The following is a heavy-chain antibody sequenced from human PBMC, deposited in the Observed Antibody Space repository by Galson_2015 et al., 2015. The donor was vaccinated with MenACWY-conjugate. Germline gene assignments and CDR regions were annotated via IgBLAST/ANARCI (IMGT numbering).Heavy chain of an antibody. CDR2: IGTAGDT. V-gene: IGHV3-13*04. Sequence: SLRLSCAASGFTFSSYDMHWVRQATGKGLEWVSAIGTAGDTCYPGSVKGRFTISRENAKNSLYLQMNSLRAGDTAVYYCARSVRGAFDIWGQGTMVTVSS. J-gene: IGHJ3*02. CDR3: ARSVRGAFDI. CDR1: GFTFSSYD.